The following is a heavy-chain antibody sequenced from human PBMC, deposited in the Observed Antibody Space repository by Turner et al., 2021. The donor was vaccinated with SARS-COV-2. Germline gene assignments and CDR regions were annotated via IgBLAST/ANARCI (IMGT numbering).Heavy chain of an antibody. CDR2: ISSSSSYT. D-gene: IGHD6-13*01. J-gene: IGHJ6*02. CDR1: GFAFSDYY. Sequence: QVQLVESGGGLVKPGGSLRLSCAASGFAFSDYYVSWIRQAPGKGLEWVSYISSSSSYTNYADSVKGRFTISRDNAKNSLYLQMNSLRAEDTAVYYCARDLLAEQQLRDDYYYNYGMDVWGQGTTVTVSS. V-gene: IGHV3-11*06. CDR3: ARDLLAEQQLRDDYYYNYGMDV.